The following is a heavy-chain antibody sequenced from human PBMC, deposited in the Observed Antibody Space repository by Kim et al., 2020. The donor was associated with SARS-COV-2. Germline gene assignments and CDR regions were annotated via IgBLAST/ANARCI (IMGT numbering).Heavy chain of an antibody. J-gene: IGHJ4*02. CDR3: TTERVGYYYDSSGYAY. CDR2: IKSKTDGGTT. D-gene: IGHD3-22*01. Sequence: GGSLRLSCAASGFTFSNAWMSWVRQAPGKGLEWVGRIKSKTDGGTTDYAAPVKGRFTISRDDSKNTLYLQMNSLKTADTAVYYCTTERVGYYYDSSGYAYWGQRTLVTVSS. CDR1: GFTFSNAW. V-gene: IGHV3-15*01.